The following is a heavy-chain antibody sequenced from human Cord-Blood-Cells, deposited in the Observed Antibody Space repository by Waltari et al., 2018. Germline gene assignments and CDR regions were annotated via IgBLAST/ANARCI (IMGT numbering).Heavy chain of an antibody. CDR1: GFTLSSYA. CDR3: AKERYDSSGYYYNY. J-gene: IGHJ4*02. CDR2: ISGSGGST. D-gene: IGHD3-22*01. V-gene: IGHV3-23*01. Sequence: EVQLLVSGGGLVQPGGSLRLSRAASGFTLSSYAMSWVRQAPGKGMEWVSAISGSGGSTYYADSVKGLFTISRDNSKNTLYLQMNSLRAEDTAVYYCAKERYDSSGYYYNYWGQGTLVTVSS.